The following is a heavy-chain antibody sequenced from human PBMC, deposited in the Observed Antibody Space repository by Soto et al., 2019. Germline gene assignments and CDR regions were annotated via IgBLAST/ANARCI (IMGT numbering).Heavy chain of an antibody. CDR3: ARPLIYYDSGGYYGY. CDR1: GFTFSSYA. J-gene: IGHJ4*02. V-gene: IGHV3-30-3*01. Sequence: GGSLRLSCASSGFTFSSYAMHLVRQAPGKGLEWVAVISYDGSNKYYADSVKGRFTISRDNAKNSLYLQMNSLRAEDTAVYYCARPLIYYDSGGYYGYWGRGTLVTVSS. D-gene: IGHD3-22*01. CDR2: ISYDGSNK.